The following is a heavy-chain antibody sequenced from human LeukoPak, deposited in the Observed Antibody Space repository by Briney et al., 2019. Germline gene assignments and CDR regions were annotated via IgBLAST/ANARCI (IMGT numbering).Heavy chain of an antibody. J-gene: IGHJ4*02. D-gene: IGHD6-19*01. CDR1: GFTFSSYA. V-gene: IGHV3-23*01. Sequence: GGSLRLSCAASGFTFSSYAMSWVRQAPGKGLEWVSTISGSGGSTYYADSVKGRFTMSRDNSKNTLYLQMNSLRAEDTAVYYCAKDKSAGYSSGWYQTDYWGQGTLVTVPS. CDR3: AKDKSAGYSSGWYQTDY. CDR2: ISGSGGST.